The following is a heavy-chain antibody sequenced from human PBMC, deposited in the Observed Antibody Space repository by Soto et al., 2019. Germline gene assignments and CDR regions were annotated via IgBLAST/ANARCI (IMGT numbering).Heavy chain of an antibody. D-gene: IGHD2-15*01. CDR1: GFTVSSHY. J-gene: IGHJ6*03. Sequence: EVQLVESGGDLVQPGGSLRLSCAASGFTVSSHYMNWVRQAPGKGLEWVSLIQSGGSTFYADSLKGRFTISRDNSKNTLVLQMNSLSVEDTARYYCSRDDVYCSGGSCYGVHMDVWGSGTTVTVSS. V-gene: IGHV3-66*01. CDR2: IQSGGST. CDR3: SRDDVYCSGGSCYGVHMDV.